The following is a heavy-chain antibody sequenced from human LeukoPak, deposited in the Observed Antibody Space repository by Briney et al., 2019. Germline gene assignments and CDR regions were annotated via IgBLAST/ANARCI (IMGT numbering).Heavy chain of an antibody. V-gene: IGHV1-2*02. J-gene: IGHJ3*02. Sequence: PGASVKVSCKASGYTFTGYYMHWVRQAAGQGLEWMGWINPNSGGTNYAQKCQGRVTMTRDTSISTAYMELSRLRSDDTAMYYCARVIRDGYNEADAFDIWGQGTMVTVSS. CDR3: ARVIRDGYNEADAFDI. CDR1: GYTFTGYY. D-gene: IGHD5-24*01. CDR2: INPNSGGT.